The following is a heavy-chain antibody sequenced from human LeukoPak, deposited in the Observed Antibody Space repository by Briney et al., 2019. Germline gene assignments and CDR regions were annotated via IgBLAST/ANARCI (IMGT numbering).Heavy chain of an antibody. D-gene: IGHD3-22*01. Sequence: GASVKVSCTASGYTFTSYYMHWVRQAPGQGLEWMGIINPSGGSTSYAQKFQGRVTITRDTSTSTVYMELSSLRSEDTAVYYCARDTYYYDSSGPEPFDYWGQGTLVTVSS. V-gene: IGHV1-46*01. J-gene: IGHJ4*02. CDR3: ARDTYYYDSSGPEPFDY. CDR1: GYTFTSYY. CDR2: INPSGGST.